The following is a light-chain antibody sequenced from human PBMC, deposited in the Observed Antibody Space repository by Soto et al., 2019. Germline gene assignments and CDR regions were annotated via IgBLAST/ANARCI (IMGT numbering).Light chain of an antibody. Sequence: QSVLTQPPSVSGSPGQSVTISCTGTSSDVGSYNRVSWYQQSPGTAPKLMIYEVSNRPSGVSDRFSGSKSGNTASLTISGLQAEDEADYYCSLYTTSSTFVFGTGTKLNVL. J-gene: IGLJ1*01. V-gene: IGLV2-18*01. CDR2: EVS. CDR3: SLYTTSSTFV. CDR1: SSDVGSYNR.